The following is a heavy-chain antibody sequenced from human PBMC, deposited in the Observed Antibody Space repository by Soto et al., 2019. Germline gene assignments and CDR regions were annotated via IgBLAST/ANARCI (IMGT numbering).Heavy chain of an antibody. CDR1: GYSFTSYW. J-gene: IGHJ6*02. D-gene: IGHD4-4*01. CDR3: ARHRTPTVKFFQYYYYGMDV. V-gene: IGHV5-10-1*01. CDR2: IDPSDSYT. Sequence: PGESLKISCKGSGYSFTSYWISGVRQMPGKGLEWMGRIDPSDSYTNYSPSFQGHVTISADKSISTAYLQWSSLKASDTAMYYCARHRTPTVKFFQYYYYGMDVWGQGTTVPVS.